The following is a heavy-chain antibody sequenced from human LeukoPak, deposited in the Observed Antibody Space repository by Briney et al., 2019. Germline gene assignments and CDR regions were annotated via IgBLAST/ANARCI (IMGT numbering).Heavy chain of an antibody. Sequence: GGSLRLSCAASGFTFSNYVMHWVRQAPGKGLEWVAFIGYDGSDKYHADSVKGRFTISRDNSKNTVYLQMNTLTADDTAVYYCARDRRSGSYSQSDTLDIWGQGTMVTVSS. D-gene: IGHD3-10*01. CDR2: IGYDGSDK. CDR3: ARDRRSGSYSQSDTLDI. J-gene: IGHJ3*02. CDR1: GFTFSNYV. V-gene: IGHV3-30*02.